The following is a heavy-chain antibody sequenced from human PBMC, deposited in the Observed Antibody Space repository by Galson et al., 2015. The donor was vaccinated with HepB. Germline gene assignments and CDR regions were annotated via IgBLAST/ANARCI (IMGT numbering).Heavy chain of an antibody. D-gene: IGHD6-13*01. CDR3: AKTSHSRGAAAGVWYVY. CDR1: GFTFSSYA. Sequence: SLRLSCAASGFTFSSYAMSWVRQAPGKGLEWVSAISGSGGSTYYADSVKGRFTISRDNSKNTLYLQMNSLRAEDTAVYYCAKTSHSRGAAAGVWYVYWGQGTLVTVSS. CDR2: ISGSGGST. J-gene: IGHJ4*02. V-gene: IGHV3-23*01.